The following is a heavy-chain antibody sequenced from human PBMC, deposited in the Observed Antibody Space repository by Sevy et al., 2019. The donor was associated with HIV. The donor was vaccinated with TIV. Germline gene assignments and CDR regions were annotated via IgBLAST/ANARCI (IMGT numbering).Heavy chain of an antibody. V-gene: IGHV3-23*01. J-gene: IGHJ4*02. CDR3: ATDVGPSMFDY. Sequence: GGSLRLSCPVSGFTFSSYAMSWVRQAPGRGLEWVSTISNSGSNTNYADSVKGRFTISRDNSKNTLYLQMNSLRAEDTAIYYYATDVGPSMFDYWGQGTLVTVSS. D-gene: IGHD1-26*01. CDR1: GFTFSSYA. CDR2: ISNSGSNT.